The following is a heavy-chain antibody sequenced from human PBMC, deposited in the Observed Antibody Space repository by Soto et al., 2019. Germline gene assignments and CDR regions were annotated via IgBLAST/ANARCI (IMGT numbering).Heavy chain of an antibody. J-gene: IGHJ6*03. CDR2: IYYSGST. CDR1: GGSISSSSYY. CDR3: ARQRAGYVFWSGSLYYYYYYMDV. V-gene: IGHV4-39*01. D-gene: IGHD3-3*01. Sequence: SETLSLTCTVSGGSISSSSYYWGWIRQPPGKGLEWIGSIYYSGSTYYNPSLKSRVTISVDTSKNQFSLKLSSVTAADTAVYNCARQRAGYVFWSGSLYYYYYYMDVWGKGTTVTVSS.